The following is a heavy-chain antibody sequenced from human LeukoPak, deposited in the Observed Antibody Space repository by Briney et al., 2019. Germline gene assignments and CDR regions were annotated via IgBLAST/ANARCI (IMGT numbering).Heavy chain of an antibody. V-gene: IGHV3-23*01. CDR2: ISGSGGTT. CDR3: AKENPRIAARISDY. Sequence: GGSLRLSCAASKFTFSSYSMTWVRQAPGKGLEWVPTISGSGGTTYYADSVKGRFTISRDNSKNTLFLQMNSLRAEDTAVYYCAKENPRIAARISDYWGQGTLVTVSS. CDR1: KFTFSSYS. J-gene: IGHJ4*02. D-gene: IGHD6-6*01.